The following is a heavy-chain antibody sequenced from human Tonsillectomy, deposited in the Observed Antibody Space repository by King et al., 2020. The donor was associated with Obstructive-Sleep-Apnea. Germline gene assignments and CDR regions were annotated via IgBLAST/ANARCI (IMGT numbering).Heavy chain of an antibody. CDR3: AREALPYYYGSGSFSHYFDY. V-gene: IGHV1-69*17. D-gene: IGHD3-10*01. J-gene: IGHJ4*02. CDR1: GGTFSSYS. Sequence: QLVQSGAEVKKPGSSVKVSCKASGGTFSSYSINWVRQAPGQGFEWMGGIIPVVGIINYAQKCQVRVTITADISTSTAYMELISLRSDDTALYYCAREALPYYYGSGSFSHYFDYWGQGTLVTVSS. CDR2: IIPVVGII.